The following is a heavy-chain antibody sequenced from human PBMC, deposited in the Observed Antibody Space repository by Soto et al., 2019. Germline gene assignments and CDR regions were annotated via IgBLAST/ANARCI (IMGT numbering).Heavy chain of an antibody. Sequence: SETLSLTCTVSGGSISSYYWSWIRQPPGKGLEWIGYIYYSGSTNYNPSLKSRVTISVDTSKNQFSLKLSSVTAADTAVYYCARDRTVADGLWAFDIWGQGTMVTVSS. V-gene: IGHV4-59*01. D-gene: IGHD2-21*01. CDR1: GGSISSYY. J-gene: IGHJ3*02. CDR3: ARDRTVADGLWAFDI. CDR2: IYYSGST.